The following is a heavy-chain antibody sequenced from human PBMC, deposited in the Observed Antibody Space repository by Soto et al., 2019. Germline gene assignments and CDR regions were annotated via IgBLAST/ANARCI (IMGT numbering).Heavy chain of an antibody. V-gene: IGHV3-23*01. CDR2: IGGSGGDT. Sequence: EVQLLESGGGLVQPGGSLRVSCAASGFTFSTCAMSWVRQAPGKGLEWVSDIGGSGGDTYYADSVKGRFTISRDNFKNTLFLQMSSLTAEDTAVYYCAKEIGSGWSKNDYWGQGTLVTVSS. D-gene: IGHD6-19*01. J-gene: IGHJ4*02. CDR1: GFTFSTCA. CDR3: AKEIGSGWSKNDY.